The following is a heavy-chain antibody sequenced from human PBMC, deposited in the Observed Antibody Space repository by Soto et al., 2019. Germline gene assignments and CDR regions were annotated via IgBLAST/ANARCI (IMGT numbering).Heavy chain of an antibody. CDR2: ISAYNGNT. CDR3: ARDRGYCSSTSCRSLGY. Sequence: QVQLVQSGAEVKKPGASVKVSCKASGYTFTSYGISWVRQAPGQGLEWLGWISAYNGNTNYAQKLQGRVTMTTDTSTSTAYMELRSLRSDDTAVYYCARDRGYCSSTSCRSLGYWGQGTLVTVSS. V-gene: IGHV1-18*01. CDR1: GYTFTSYG. D-gene: IGHD2-2*01. J-gene: IGHJ4*02.